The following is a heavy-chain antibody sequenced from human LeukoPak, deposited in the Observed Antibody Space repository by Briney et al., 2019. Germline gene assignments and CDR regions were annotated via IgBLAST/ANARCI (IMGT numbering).Heavy chain of an antibody. V-gene: IGHV1-2*02. CDR1: GYTFTDSY. CDR3: ARDGRLTIFVRGIITEGSPPKN. D-gene: IGHD3-10*01. Sequence: GASVKVSCEASGYTFTDSYMHWVRQAPGQGLEWMGWINPKTGGTNYAQRFQGRVTMTRDTSIRTAYMELNSLRSDDTAVYYCARDGRLTIFVRGIITEGSPPKNWGQGTLVTVSS. J-gene: IGHJ4*02. CDR2: INPKTGGT.